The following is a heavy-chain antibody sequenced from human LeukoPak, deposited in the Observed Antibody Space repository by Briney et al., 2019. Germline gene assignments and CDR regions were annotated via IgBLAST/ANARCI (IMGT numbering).Heavy chain of an antibody. V-gene: IGHV3-30*03. Sequence: HPGRSLRLSCAASGFTFSSYGMHWVRQAPGKGLEWVAVISYDGSNKYYADSVKGRFTISRDNSKNTLYLQMNSLRAEDTAVYYCARGYCSGGSCLFDYWGQGTLVTVSS. J-gene: IGHJ4*02. CDR3: ARGYCSGGSCLFDY. CDR1: GFTFSSYG. D-gene: IGHD2-15*01. CDR2: ISYDGSNK.